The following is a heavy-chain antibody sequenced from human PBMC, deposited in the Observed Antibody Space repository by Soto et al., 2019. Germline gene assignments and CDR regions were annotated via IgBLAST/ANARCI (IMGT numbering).Heavy chain of an antibody. V-gene: IGHV4-39*01. J-gene: IGHJ4*02. CDR3: ARGGGYYGVLFDY. D-gene: IGHD4-17*01. CDR1: GGAISSSSYF. Sequence: QLQLQESGPGLLRPSETLSLTCNVSGGAISSSSYFWAWVRQPPGKTLEWIGPILYCGTTHYNESLKSRVTISVDTSKNQFSLRLNSVTPADTAIYYCARGGGYYGVLFDYWGQGTLVPVSS. CDR2: ILYCGTT.